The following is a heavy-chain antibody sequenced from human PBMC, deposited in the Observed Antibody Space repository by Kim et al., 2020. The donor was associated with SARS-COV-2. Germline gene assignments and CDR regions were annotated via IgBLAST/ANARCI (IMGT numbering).Heavy chain of an antibody. V-gene: IGHV3-30*18. Sequence: GGSLRLSRAASGFTFSSCAMHWVRQAPGKGLEWVAVISYDGSNKYYADSVKGRFTISRDNSKNTLYLQMNSLRAEDTAVYYCAKTGQPYSSGWYYFDYWG. CDR1: GFTFSSCA. D-gene: IGHD6-19*01. CDR3: AKTGQPYSSGWYYFDY. J-gene: IGHJ4*01. CDR2: ISYDGSNK.